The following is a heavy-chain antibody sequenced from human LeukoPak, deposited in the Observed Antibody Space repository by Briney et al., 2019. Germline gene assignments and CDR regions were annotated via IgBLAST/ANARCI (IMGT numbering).Heavy chain of an antibody. CDR1: GYTFSVYY. V-gene: IGHV1-2*02. J-gene: IGHJ5*02. CDR2: INPNGGGT. CDR3: ARAQKAYCSSPSCHTDP. D-gene: IGHD2-2*02. Sequence: ASVKVSCKASGYTFSVYYIHWVRQAPGQGLEWMGWINPNGGGTNYAQDFQGRVTMTRDTSISTAYMELSSLRYDDTAVYYCARAQKAYCSSPSCHTDPWGQGTLVTVSS.